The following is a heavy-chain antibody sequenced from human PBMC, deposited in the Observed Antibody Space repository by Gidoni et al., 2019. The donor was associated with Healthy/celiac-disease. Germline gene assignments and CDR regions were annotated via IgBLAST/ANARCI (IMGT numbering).Heavy chain of an antibody. CDR2: ISYDGSNK. Sequence: QVQLVESGGGVVQPGRSLRLSCAASGFTFSSYAMHWVRQAPGKGLEWVAVISYDGSNKYYADSVKGRFTISRDNSKNTLYLQMNSLRAEDTAVYYCARPDYGDYRYYFDYWGQGTLVTVSS. J-gene: IGHJ4*02. CDR3: ARPDYGDYRYYFDY. V-gene: IGHV3-30*01. D-gene: IGHD4-17*01. CDR1: GFTFSSYA.